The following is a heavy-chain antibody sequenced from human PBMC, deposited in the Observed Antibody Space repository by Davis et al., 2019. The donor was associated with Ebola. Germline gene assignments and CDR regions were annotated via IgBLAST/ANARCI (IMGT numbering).Heavy chain of an antibody. J-gene: IGHJ4*02. V-gene: IGHV1-8*01. Sequence: ASVKVSCKASGYSFTTYDINWVRQASGQGIEWMGYMNPYTGKTGYAQNFQGRATLTWHASISTAYMELSTLRSEDTAVYYCARGGDFDYWGQGTLVSVSS. CDR1: GYSFTTYD. CDR3: ARGGDFDY. D-gene: IGHD1-26*01. CDR2: MNPYTGKT.